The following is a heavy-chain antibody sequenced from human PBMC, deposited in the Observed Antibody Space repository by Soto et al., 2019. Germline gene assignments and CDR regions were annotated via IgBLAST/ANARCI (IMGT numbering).Heavy chain of an antibody. CDR1: GGSISSYY. CDR3: ARENIVVVPAAMALYYYYGMDV. CDR2: IYTSGST. Sequence: SETLSLTCTVSGGSISSYYWSWIRQPAGKGLEWIGRIYTSGSTNYNPSLKSRVTMSVDTSKNQFSLKLSSVTAADTAVYYRARENIVVVPAAMALYYYYGMDVWGQGTTVTVSS. V-gene: IGHV4-4*07. D-gene: IGHD2-2*01. J-gene: IGHJ6*02.